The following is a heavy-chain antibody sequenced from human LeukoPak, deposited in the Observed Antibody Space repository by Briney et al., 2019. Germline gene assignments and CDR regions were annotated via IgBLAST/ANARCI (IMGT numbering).Heavy chain of an antibody. V-gene: IGHV4-59*01. Sequence: PSETLSLTCTVSGGSISSYYWSWIRQPPGKGLEWIGYIYYSGSTNYNPSLKSRVTISVDTSKNQFSLKLSSVTAADTAVYYCARFNSYYYYMDVWGKGTTVTISS. CDR2: IYYSGST. CDR1: GGSISSYY. J-gene: IGHJ6*03. CDR3: ARFNSYYYYMDV.